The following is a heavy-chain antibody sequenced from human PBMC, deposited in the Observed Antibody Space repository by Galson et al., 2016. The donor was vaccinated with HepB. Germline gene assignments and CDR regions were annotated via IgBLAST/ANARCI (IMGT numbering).Heavy chain of an antibody. J-gene: IGHJ2*01. Sequence: SETLSLTCTVSGGSIIPYSWTWIRQSPGKGLEWIGYIYHSGSAKYNSSLKSRVTISVDTSKNQFSLNLNSVTASETAVDYCARSGGRDWYFDLWGGGTLVTVYS. V-gene: IGHV4-59*08. D-gene: IGHD2-15*01. CDR1: GGSIIPYS. CDR2: IYHSGSA. CDR3: ARSGGRDWYFDL.